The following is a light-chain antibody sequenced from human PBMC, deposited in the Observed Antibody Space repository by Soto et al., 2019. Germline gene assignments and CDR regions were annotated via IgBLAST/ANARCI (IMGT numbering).Light chain of an antibody. CDR1: QSISSK. Sequence: EIVMTQSPATLSVSPGERATLSCRASQSISSKLAWYQQKPGQAPRLLIYGASTRATGIPARFSGSGSGTEFTLTITSLQSEDLAVYYCQEYNNWHPITFGGGTKVDIK. J-gene: IGKJ4*01. CDR3: QEYNNWHPIT. CDR2: GAS. V-gene: IGKV3-15*01.